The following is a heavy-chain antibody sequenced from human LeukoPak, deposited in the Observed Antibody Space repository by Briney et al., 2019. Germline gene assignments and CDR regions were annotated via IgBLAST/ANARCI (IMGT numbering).Heavy chain of an antibody. J-gene: IGHJ4*02. D-gene: IGHD3-10*01. CDR1: GFTFSSSA. V-gene: IGHV3-30-3*01. CDR2: ISYDGSNK. Sequence: GGSLRLSCAASGFTFSSSAMHWVRQAPDKGLEWVAVISYDGSNKYYADSVKGRFTISRDNSKNTLYLQMNSLRAEDTAVYYCAKVHKTYYYGSGSYYNDYWGQGTLVTVSS. CDR3: AKVHKTYYYGSGSYYNDY.